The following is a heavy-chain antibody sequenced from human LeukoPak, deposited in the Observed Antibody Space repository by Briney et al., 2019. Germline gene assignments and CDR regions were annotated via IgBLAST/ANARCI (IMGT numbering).Heavy chain of an antibody. V-gene: IGHV3-30*02. J-gene: IGHJ4*02. CDR1: GFTFNSYG. D-gene: IGHD3-9*01. Sequence: GGSLRLSCAASGFTFNSYGMNWVRQVPGKGLEWVAFIRYDGSNKYYADSVKGRFTISRDNSKNTLYLQMTSLKTEDTAVYFCARGGYYNILTGFRARILGFDYWGQGTLVTVSS. CDR2: IRYDGSNK. CDR3: ARGGYYNILTGFRARILGFDY.